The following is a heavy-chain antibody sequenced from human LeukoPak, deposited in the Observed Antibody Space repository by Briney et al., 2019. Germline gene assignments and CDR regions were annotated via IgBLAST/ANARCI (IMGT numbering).Heavy chain of an antibody. CDR2: ISSSSSYI. D-gene: IGHD3-10*01. V-gene: IGHV3-21*01. CDR1: GFTFSSYS. Sequence: GGSLRLSCAASGFTFSSYSMNWVRQAPGKGLEWVSSISSSSSYIYYADSVKGRFTISRDNAKNSLYLQMNSLRAEDTAVYYCARAEWFGEFPFDYWGQGTLVTVSS. J-gene: IGHJ4*02. CDR3: ARAEWFGEFPFDY.